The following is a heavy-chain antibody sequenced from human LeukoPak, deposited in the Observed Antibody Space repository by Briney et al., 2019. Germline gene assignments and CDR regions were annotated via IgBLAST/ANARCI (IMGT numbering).Heavy chain of an antibody. CDR2: INHSGST. CDR3: ARGLGGYGDYVRPRFDP. J-gene: IGHJ5*02. D-gene: IGHD4-17*01. CDR1: GGSFSGYY. Sequence: SETLPLISAVYGGSFSGYYWSWIRQHPAKGLEWIGEINHSGSTNYNPSLKSRVTISVDTSKNQFSLKLSSVTAADTAVYYCARGLGGYGDYVRPRFDPWGQGTLVTVSS. V-gene: IGHV4-34*01.